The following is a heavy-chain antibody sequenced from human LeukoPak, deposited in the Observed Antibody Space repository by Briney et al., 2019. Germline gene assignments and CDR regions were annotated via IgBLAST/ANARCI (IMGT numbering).Heavy chain of an antibody. CDR2: ISGSGGST. J-gene: IGHJ6*02. Sequence: QPGGSLRLSCAAPGFTFSSYAMSWVRQAPGKGLEWVSAISGSGGSTYYADSVKGRFTISRDNSKNTLYLQMNSLRAEDTAVYYCAKDVHSGSYAYYYYGMDVWGQGTTVTVSS. CDR3: AKDVHSGSYAYYYYGMDV. D-gene: IGHD1-26*01. V-gene: IGHV3-23*01. CDR1: GFTFSSYA.